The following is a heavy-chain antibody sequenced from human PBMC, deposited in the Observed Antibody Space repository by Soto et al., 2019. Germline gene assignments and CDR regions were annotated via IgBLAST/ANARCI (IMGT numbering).Heavy chain of an antibody. CDR1: GFILNDYY. D-gene: IGHD3-22*01. CDR2: ISSGASTI. J-gene: IGHJ6*02. Sequence: QEQLVESGGGLVKPGGSLRLSCAASGFILNDYYMSWIRQAPGKGLEWVAYISSGASTISYADSVKGRFTISRDNTKNLLYLQMNSLRAEDTAVYYCARDLKAVVNHIHYNHYGLDVWGQGTTVTVSS. CDR3: ARDLKAVVNHIHYNHYGLDV. V-gene: IGHV3-11*01.